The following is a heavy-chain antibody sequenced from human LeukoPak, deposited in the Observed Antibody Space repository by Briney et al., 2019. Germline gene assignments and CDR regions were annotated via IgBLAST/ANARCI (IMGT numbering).Heavy chain of an antibody. Sequence: PPGGSLRLSCAASGFTFSDYWMHWVRQAPGKGPVWVSRLNSDGTTTTYADSVKGRFTISRDNAKNSLYLQMNSLRAEDTALYYCAKDKRAINDAFDIWGQGTMVTVSS. V-gene: IGHV3-74*01. CDR3: AKDKRAINDAFDI. D-gene: IGHD5-12*01. J-gene: IGHJ3*02. CDR2: LNSDGTTT. CDR1: GFTFSDYW.